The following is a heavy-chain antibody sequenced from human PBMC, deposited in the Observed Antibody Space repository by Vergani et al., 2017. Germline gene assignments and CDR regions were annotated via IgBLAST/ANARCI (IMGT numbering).Heavy chain of an antibody. CDR2: IHPADSDT. CDR1: GYSFTNYW. V-gene: IGHV5-51*01. Sequence: EVQLVQSGADVKKPGESLKISCQISGYSFTNYWIGWVRQMPGKGLEWMGIIHPADSDTRYSPSFQGQVTIPVDKSISTAYLQRSSLRASDSAMYYCARLYGRDSSGSKYFDYWGQGTLVTVSS. J-gene: IGHJ4*02. D-gene: IGHD3-22*01. CDR3: ARLYGRDSSGSKYFDY.